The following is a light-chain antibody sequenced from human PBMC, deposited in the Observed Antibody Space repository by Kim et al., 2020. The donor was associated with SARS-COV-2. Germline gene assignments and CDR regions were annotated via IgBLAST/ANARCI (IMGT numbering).Light chain of an antibody. J-gene: IGLJ3*02. CDR2: AND. CDR1: NSNLGANT. CDR3: ATWDDSLNAWV. V-gene: IGLV1-44*01. Sequence: GQRVTISCSRGNSNLGANTVNWYQQFPGTAPKLLIYANDRRPSGVPDRFSVSQSGTSASLAISGLQSEDEADYYCATWDDSLNAWVFGGGTQLTVL.